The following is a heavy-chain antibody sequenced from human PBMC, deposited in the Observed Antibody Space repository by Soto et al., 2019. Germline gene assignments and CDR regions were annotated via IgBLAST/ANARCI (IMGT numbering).Heavy chain of an antibody. CDR3: ATSQKGYDWNYFDH. V-gene: IGHV4-39*01. CDR2: VFHTWFT. D-gene: IGHD1-1*01. Sequence: SETLSLTCSVSGVSISSSSHYWAWLRQSPGKGPEWIGSVFHTWFTSYNPSLESRVSVSVDTSKSQFSLKLSAVTASDTAVYYCATSQKGYDWNYFDHWGQGALVTVSS. CDR1: GVSISSSSHY. J-gene: IGHJ4*02.